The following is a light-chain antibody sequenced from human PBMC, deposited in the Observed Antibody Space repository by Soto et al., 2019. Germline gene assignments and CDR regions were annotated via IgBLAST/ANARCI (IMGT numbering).Light chain of an antibody. CDR2: AAA. CDR3: QQIYSAPLT. CDR1: QSIRSY. J-gene: IGKJ4*01. V-gene: IGKV1-39*01. Sequence: DIQMTQSPSSLSASVGDRVTITCRASQSIRSYLNWYQQKPGKAPKLLICAAASLQSGVPSSFRGFGAGTDFTLTITRLQAEDFATYFCQQIYSAPLTFGGGTKVDIK.